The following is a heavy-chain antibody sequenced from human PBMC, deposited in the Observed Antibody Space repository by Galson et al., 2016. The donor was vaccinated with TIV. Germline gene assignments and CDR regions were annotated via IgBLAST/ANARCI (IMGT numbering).Heavy chain of an antibody. D-gene: IGHD3-22*01. CDR2: IVPMFGTT. CDR3: ARGRGIYDSSGYFLFDR. J-gene: IGHJ5*02. CDR1: GVTFSYFA. Sequence: SGVTFSYFAFSWVRQAPGQGLEWMGGIVPMFGTTNYAQKFQGRVTISADESTTTAYLGLSSLSSEDTAVYYCARGRGIYDSSGYFLFDRWGQGTLVTVSS. V-gene: IGHV1-69*01.